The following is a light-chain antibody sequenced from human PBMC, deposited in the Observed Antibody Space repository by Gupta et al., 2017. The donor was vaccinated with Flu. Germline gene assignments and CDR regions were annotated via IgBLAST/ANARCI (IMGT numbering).Light chain of an antibody. V-gene: IGKV2-30*01. Sequence: DDVMTQSPLSLSVTLGQPASISCSSSQSLVYSDGDSYVSCFHQRPGQSPRRLIYKASNRDSGVPDRFSGSGSGTHFTLRISRVEAEDVGVYYCMHSTRWPWTFGQGTKVEIK. CDR2: KAS. CDR1: QSLVYSDGDSY. CDR3: MHSTRWPWT. J-gene: IGKJ1*01.